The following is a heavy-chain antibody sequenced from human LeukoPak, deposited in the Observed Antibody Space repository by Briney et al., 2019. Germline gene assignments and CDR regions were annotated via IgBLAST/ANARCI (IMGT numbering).Heavy chain of an antibody. CDR1: GFTSSDST. V-gene: IGHV3-73*01. CDR2: IKSRTNKYAT. Sequence: PGGSLRLSCAASGFTSSDSTIHCVRQASGEGVERVGRIKSRTNKYATAYAASLKGRFTISRDDSKNTAYLQMHSLKTEDTALYYCTRDGDSVYWGQGTLVSVSS. D-gene: IGHD4-17*01. J-gene: IGHJ4*02. CDR3: TRDGDSVY.